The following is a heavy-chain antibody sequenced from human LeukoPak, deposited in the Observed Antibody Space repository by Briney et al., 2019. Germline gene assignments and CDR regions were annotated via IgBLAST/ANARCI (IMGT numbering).Heavy chain of an antibody. CDR3: AKGGTLETVTTWVIFDY. V-gene: IGHV4-34*01. CDR2: INHSGST. Sequence: KPSETLSLTCAVYGGSFSGYYWSWIRQPPGKGLEWIGEINHSGSTNYNPSLKSRVTMSLDTSKNQFSLMLNSATAADTAVYYCAKGGTLETVTTWVIFDYWGQGTQVTVSS. D-gene: IGHD4-17*01. CDR1: GGSFSGYY. J-gene: IGHJ4*02.